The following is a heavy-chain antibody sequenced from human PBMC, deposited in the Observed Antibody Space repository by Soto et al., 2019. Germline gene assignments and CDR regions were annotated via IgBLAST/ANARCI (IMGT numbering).Heavy chain of an antibody. V-gene: IGHV3-15*07. D-gene: IGHD3-22*01. CDR2: IRSKTVGGTT. Sequence: SVTHAWMTWVRQAPGKGLAWVGRIRSKTVGGTTDYVAPVKGRFTNSRDDSQNTVYLRMNSLNTGDTAVYYCATSPGFYDTSPFCYLGQGTLVPVSS. J-gene: IGHJ4*02. CDR3: ATSPGFYDTSPFCY. CDR1: SVTHAW.